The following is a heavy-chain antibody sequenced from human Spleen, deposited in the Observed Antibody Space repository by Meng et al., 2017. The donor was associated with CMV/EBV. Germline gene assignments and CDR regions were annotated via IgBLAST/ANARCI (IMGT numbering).Heavy chain of an antibody. D-gene: IGHD3-3*01. CDR2: ISGGTTNA. Sequence: GESLKISCAGSGFTFRMYAMNWVRQAPGKGLEWVSCISGGTTNAYYADSVKGRFTISRDNSKNTLYLQMNSLRAEDTAVYYCARDGGRLLRSLELLLSPFHYWGQGTLVTVSS. V-gene: IGHV3-23*01. CDR3: ARDGGRLLRSLELLLSPFHY. CDR1: GFTFRMYA. J-gene: IGHJ4*02.